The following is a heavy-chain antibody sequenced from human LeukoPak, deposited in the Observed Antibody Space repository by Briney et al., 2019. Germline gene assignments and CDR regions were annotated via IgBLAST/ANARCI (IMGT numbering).Heavy chain of an antibody. CDR1: GFTFSSYS. Sequence: GGSLRLSCAASGFTFSSYSMNWVRQAPGKGLEWVSGISGSGTSTFYADSVRGRFTISRDHSKNTLYLQMNSLRAGDTAVYYCAKVNYYESSDIGLFDYWGQGTLVTVSS. CDR3: AKVNYYESSDIGLFDY. V-gene: IGHV3-23*01. J-gene: IGHJ4*02. CDR2: ISGSGTST. D-gene: IGHD3-22*01.